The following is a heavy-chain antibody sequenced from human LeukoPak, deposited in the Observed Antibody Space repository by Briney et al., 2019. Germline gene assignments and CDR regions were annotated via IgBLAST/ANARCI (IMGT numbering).Heavy chain of an antibody. CDR3: ARSRYYDFWSGYSDFDY. CDR2: ISAYNGNT. Sequence: ASVKVSCKASGYTFTSYGISWVRQAPGQGLEWMGWISAYNGNTNSAQKLQGRVTMTTDTSTSTAYMELRSLRSDDTAVYYCARSRYYDFWSGYSDFDYWGQGTLVTVSS. CDR1: GYTFTSYG. D-gene: IGHD3-3*01. V-gene: IGHV1-18*01. J-gene: IGHJ4*02.